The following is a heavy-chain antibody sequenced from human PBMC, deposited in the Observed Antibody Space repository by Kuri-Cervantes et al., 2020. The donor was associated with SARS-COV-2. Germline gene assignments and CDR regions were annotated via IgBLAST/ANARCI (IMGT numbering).Heavy chain of an antibody. Sequence: ESLKISCTVPGGSISRHYWSWIRQPPGKGLEWSGYIYYGGSTNYHPSLKNRVTLSIDTSKNQFSLMLSSMTAADTAVYYCASQVTIFGVEYDAFDIWGQGTTVTVSS. D-gene: IGHD3-3*01. CDR1: GGSISRHY. CDR3: ASQVTIFGVEYDAFDI. CDR2: IYYGGST. J-gene: IGHJ3*02. V-gene: IGHV4-59*11.